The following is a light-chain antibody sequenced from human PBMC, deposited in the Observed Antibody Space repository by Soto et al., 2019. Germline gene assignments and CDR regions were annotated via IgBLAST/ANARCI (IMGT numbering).Light chain of an antibody. CDR3: QQYNNYSRT. Sequence: DIQMTQSPSTLSASVGDRVTITCRASQSISIWLAWYQQKPGKAPNLLISKASSLESGVPSRFIGSGSGTEFTLTISSLQPDDFATYYCQQYNNYSRTFGQGTKVEIK. J-gene: IGKJ1*01. CDR1: QSISIW. CDR2: KAS. V-gene: IGKV1-5*03.